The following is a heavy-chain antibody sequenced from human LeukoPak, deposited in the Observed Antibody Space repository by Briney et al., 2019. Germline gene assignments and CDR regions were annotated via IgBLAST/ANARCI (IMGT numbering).Heavy chain of an antibody. J-gene: IGHJ4*02. CDR2: IYYSGST. Sequence: KPSETLSLTCTVSGGSISDNTYYWAWIRQPPGKGLEWIGSIYYSGSTNYNPSLKNRVTMSVDTSKNQFSLKLSSVTAADTAVYYCARGAAGYSYGWGQGTLVTVSS. D-gene: IGHD5-18*01. V-gene: IGHV4-39*07. CDR1: GGSISDNTYY. CDR3: ARGAAGYSYG.